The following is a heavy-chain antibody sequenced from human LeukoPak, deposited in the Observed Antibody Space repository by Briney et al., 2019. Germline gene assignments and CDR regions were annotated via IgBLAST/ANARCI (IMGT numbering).Heavy chain of an antibody. CDR1: GGSISSSSYY. Sequence: SETLSLTCTVSGGSISSSSYYWGWIRQPPGKGLEWIGSIYYSGSTYYNPSLKSRVTISVDTSKNQFSLKLSSVTAADTAVYYCARDMITYYYDSSGYYSFDYWGQGTLVTVSS. V-gene: IGHV4-39*07. J-gene: IGHJ4*02. CDR2: IYYSGST. D-gene: IGHD3-22*01. CDR3: ARDMITYYYDSSGYYSFDY.